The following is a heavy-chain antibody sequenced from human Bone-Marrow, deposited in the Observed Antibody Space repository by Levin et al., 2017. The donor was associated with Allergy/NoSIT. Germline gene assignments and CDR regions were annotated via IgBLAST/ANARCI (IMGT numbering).Heavy chain of an antibody. Sequence: GGSLRLSCAASGFTFSSYSMNWVRQAPGKGLEWVSSISSSSSYIYYADSVKGRFTISRDNAKNSLYLQMNSLRAEDTAVYYCARTSSSWYRTDYWGQGTLVTVSS. D-gene: IGHD6-13*01. CDR3: ARTSSSWYRTDY. J-gene: IGHJ4*02. CDR1: GFTFSSYS. V-gene: IGHV3-21*01. CDR2: ISSSSSYI.